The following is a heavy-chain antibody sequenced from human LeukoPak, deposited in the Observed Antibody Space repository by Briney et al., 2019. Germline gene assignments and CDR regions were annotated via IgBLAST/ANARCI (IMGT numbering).Heavy chain of an antibody. CDR2: IYYTGST. CDR3: ASFVLGHFDS. CDR1: RGSIITYY. V-gene: IGHV4-59*01. Sequence: SETLSLTCTVSRGSIITYYWSWIRQPPGKGLEWIGCIYYTGSTNYSPSLKSRVTISLDTSKNQFSLKLSSVTAADTAVYYCASFVLGHFDSWGQGTLVTVSS. J-gene: IGHJ4*02. D-gene: IGHD3-16*01.